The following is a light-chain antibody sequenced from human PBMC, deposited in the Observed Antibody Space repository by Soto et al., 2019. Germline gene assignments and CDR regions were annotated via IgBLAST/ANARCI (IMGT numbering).Light chain of an antibody. J-gene: IGKJ1*01. CDR2: WAS. CDR1: QSILYSSNNNNY. CDR3: LQYYSTPWT. Sequence: DIVMTQSPDSLAVSLGERAIINCKSSQSILYSSNNNNYLAWYQQKPGQPPKLLIYWASTRESGVSDRFSGSGSGTDFTLTISSLQAEDVAVYYCLQYYSTPWTFGQGTKVEIK. V-gene: IGKV4-1*01.